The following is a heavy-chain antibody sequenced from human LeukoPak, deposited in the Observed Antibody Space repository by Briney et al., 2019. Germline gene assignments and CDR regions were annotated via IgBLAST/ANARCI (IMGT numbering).Heavy chain of an antibody. D-gene: IGHD3-10*01. V-gene: IGHV3-53*01. CDR2: IYSGGST. J-gene: IGHJ4*02. CDR3: ARDQDYYGSGSYFDY. Sequence: GGSLRLSCAASGFTVSSNYMSWVRQAPGKGLEWVSVIYSGGSTYYADSVKGRFTISRDNAKNSLYLQMNSLRAEDTAVYYCARDQDYYGSGSYFDYWGQGTLVTVSS. CDR1: GFTVSSNY.